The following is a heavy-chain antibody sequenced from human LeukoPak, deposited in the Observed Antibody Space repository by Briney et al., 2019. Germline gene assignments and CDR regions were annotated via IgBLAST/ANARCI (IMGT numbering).Heavy chain of an antibody. J-gene: IGHJ4*02. Sequence: SETLSLPCSVSVVSITCGGSYWHWVRQHPGKGLELIEFISYTVVTYYNTSLPGRIIISVDTSKNQFSLKLSSMTAAATAVYFCATRPPGAQRYFPYFDFWGQGTLVTVSS. V-gene: IGHV4-31*03. CDR3: ATRPPGAQRYFPYFDF. CDR1: VVSITCGGSY. CDR2: ISYTVVT. D-gene: IGHD3-9*01.